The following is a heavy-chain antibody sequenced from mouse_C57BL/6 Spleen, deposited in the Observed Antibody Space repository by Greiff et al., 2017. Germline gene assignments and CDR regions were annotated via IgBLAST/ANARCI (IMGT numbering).Heavy chain of an antibody. Sequence: QVQLKQSGAELVRPGASVKLSCKASGYTFTDYYINWVKQRPGQGLEWIARIYPGSGNTYYNEKFKGKATLTAEKSSSTAYMQLSSLTSEDSAVYFCARWGRAFDYWGQGTTLTVSS. CDR1: GYTFTDYY. CDR2: IYPGSGNT. CDR3: ARWGRAFDY. J-gene: IGHJ2*01. V-gene: IGHV1-76*01.